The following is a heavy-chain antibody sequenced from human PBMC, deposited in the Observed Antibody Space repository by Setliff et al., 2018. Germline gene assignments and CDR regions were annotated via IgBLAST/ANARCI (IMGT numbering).Heavy chain of an antibody. CDR1: GFSFSNYA. CDR3: GRDPNGDYIGAFDM. CDR2: IRGSGEST. Sequence: PGGSLRLSWWVTVSSGFSFSNYALTWVRQTPGKGLEWVSSIRGSGESTFYLGSVKGRFTISRDNSKNMLYLQMSSLRAEDTAVYYCGRDPNGDYIGAFDMWGQGTMVTVSS. J-gene: IGHJ3*02. D-gene: IGHD4-17*01. V-gene: IGHV3-23*01.